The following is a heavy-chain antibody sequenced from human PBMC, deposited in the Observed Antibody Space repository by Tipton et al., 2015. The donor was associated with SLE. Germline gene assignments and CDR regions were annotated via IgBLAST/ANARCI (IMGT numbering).Heavy chain of an antibody. CDR1: GGSISSSSYY. V-gene: IGHV4-39*01. J-gene: IGHJ3*02. CDR3: ARSTRPAAFDI. D-gene: IGHD6-25*01. Sequence: LRLSCTVSGGSISSSSYYWGWIRQPPGKGLEWIGSIYYSGSTYYNPSLKSRVTISVDTFKNQFSLKLSSVTAADTAVYYCARSTRPAAFDIWGQGTMVTVSS. CDR2: IYYSGST.